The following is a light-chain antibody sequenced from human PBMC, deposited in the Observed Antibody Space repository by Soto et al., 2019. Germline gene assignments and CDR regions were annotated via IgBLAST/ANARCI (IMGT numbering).Light chain of an antibody. Sequence: SYELTQPHSVSVSPGQTARITCSGDALPKQYAYWYQKEPGQAPVLMIYKASERPSGIPERFSVSSSGTTCTLTISGVQAEEEAEFFCPSTDRRGAYVVFGGGTKLTVL. CDR3: PSTDRRGAYVV. CDR2: KAS. V-gene: IGLV3-25*02. J-gene: IGLJ2*01. CDR1: ALPKQY.